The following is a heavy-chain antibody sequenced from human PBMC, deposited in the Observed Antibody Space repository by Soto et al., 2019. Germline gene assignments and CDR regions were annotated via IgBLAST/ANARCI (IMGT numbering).Heavy chain of an antibody. V-gene: IGHV3-53*04. CDR3: ARDDYGGSYWYFDL. Sequence: EVQLVESGGGLVQPGGSLRLSCAASGFTVSSSYMSWVRQAPGKGLEWVSVIYSGGSTYYADSVKGRFTISRHNSKNTLYLQMNSLRAEDTAVYYCARDDYGGSYWYFDLWGRGTLVTVSS. D-gene: IGHD4-17*01. CDR1: GFTVSSSY. J-gene: IGHJ2*01. CDR2: IYSGGST.